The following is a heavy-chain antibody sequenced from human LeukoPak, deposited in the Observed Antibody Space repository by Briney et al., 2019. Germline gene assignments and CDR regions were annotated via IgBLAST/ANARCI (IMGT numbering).Heavy chain of an antibody. CDR3: ARNILTGYLALYYYGMDV. V-gene: IGHV3-21*01. CDR1: GFTFSSYS. D-gene: IGHD3-9*01. CDR2: ISSSSSYI. J-gene: IGHJ6*02. Sequence: GGSLRLSCAASGFTFSSYSMNWVRQAPGKGLEWVSSISSSSSYIYYADSVKGRFTISRDNAKNSLYLQMNSLRAEDTAVYYCARNILTGYLALYYYGMDVWGQGTTVTVSS.